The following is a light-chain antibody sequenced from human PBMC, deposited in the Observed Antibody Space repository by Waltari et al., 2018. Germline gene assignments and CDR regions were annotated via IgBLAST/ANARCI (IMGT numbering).Light chain of an antibody. J-gene: IGLJ3*02. CDR3: ETWDTSLSAWV. Sequence: QSVLTQAPSVSAAPGQKVTISCAGSSSNIGNRYVSWYQQFPGTAPKLLIYGNDKRPSGIPDRFSASKSGTSATLDITGLQTGDESNYYCETWDTSLSAWVFGGGTKLTVL. CDR2: GND. V-gene: IGLV1-51*01. CDR1: SSNIGNRY.